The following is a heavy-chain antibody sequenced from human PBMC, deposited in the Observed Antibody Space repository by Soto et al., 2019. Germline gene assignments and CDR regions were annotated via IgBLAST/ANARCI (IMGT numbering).Heavy chain of an antibody. CDR2: IIPILGIA. CDR3: ARDYRVMQIAY. CDR1: GGTFSSYT. J-gene: IGHJ4*02. D-gene: IGHD3-16*01. V-gene: IGHV1-69*08. Sequence: QVLLVQSGAEVKKPGSSVKVSCKASGGTFSSYTISWVRKAPGQGLEWMGRIIPILGIANYAQKFQGRVTITADTSTSTAYMELSSLRSEDTAVYYCARDYRVMQIAYWGQGTLVTVSS.